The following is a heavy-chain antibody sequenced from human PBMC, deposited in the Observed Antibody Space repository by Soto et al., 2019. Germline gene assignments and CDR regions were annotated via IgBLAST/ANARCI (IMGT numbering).Heavy chain of an antibody. CDR3: ARDKREATINYYYYAMDV. CDR1: RYTFTNYC. CDR2: ISVYNGNT. J-gene: IGHJ6*02. D-gene: IGHD1-1*01. Sequence: ALLKVSCKAFRYTFTNYCTSWVGQSSGEGLQWMGYISVYNGNTNYAQKPRGRVTMHTDTSTRTAYMELRSLRSDDTAVYYCARDKREATINYYYYAMDVWGQGTTVTVSS. V-gene: IGHV1-18*01.